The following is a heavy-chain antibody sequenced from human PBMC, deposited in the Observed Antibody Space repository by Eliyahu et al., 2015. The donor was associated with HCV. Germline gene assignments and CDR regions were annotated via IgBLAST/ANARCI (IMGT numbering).Heavy chain of an antibody. Sequence: QVQLQESGPGLVKPSETLSLTCTVSGGSVSSGSYYWSWIRQPPGKGLEWIGYIYYSGSTNYNPSLKSRVTISVDTSKNQFSLKLSSVTAADTAVYYCARSLWGYCGGDCASIEWFDPWGQGTLVTVSS. D-gene: IGHD2-21*02. CDR3: ARSLWGYCGGDCASIEWFDP. J-gene: IGHJ5*02. CDR2: IYYSGST. V-gene: IGHV4-61*01. CDR1: GGSVSSGSYY.